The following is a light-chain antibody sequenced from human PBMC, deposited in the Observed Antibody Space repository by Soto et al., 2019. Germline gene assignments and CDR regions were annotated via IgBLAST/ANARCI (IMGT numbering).Light chain of an antibody. J-gene: IGKJ1*01. CDR1: QSVNANY. V-gene: IGKV3-20*01. CDR2: GAS. CDR3: QQYGRSPRT. Sequence: TQSPGTLSLSPGERATLSCRASQSVNANYLAWYQQRPGQAPRLLIYGASSRATGIPDRFSGSGSGTDFTLTISRLEPEDFAVYYCQQYGRSPRTFGQGTKVDIK.